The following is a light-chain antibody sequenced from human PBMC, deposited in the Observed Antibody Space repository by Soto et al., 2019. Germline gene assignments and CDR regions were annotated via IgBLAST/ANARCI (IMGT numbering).Light chain of an antibody. CDR3: CSYTTRNTDV. J-gene: IGLJ1*01. CDR1: NSDVGSYNR. CDR2: DVT. V-gene: IGLV2-18*02. Sequence: VCCSPGLLITVSGTGTNSDVGSYNRVSWYQQPPRTAPKLIIYDVTNRPLGVPDRFFGSKSGNTASLTISGLQAEEQADYYCCSYTTRNTDVLGTGTRVTV.